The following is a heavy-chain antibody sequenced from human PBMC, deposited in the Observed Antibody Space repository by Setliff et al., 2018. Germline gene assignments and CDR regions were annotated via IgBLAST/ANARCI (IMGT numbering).Heavy chain of an antibody. Sequence: PGGSLRLSCAASGFTFSHFAVTWVRQSPGRGLEWVSSISGSGGVTNYGDSVRGRFTISRDNAKNTVYLGMNSLRAEDTAKYYCAKDPNGDYVGAFDSWGRGTLVTVSS. CDR3: AKDPNGDYVGAFDS. J-gene: IGHJ5*01. D-gene: IGHD4-17*01. CDR2: ISGSGGVT. CDR1: GFTFSHFA. V-gene: IGHV3-23*01.